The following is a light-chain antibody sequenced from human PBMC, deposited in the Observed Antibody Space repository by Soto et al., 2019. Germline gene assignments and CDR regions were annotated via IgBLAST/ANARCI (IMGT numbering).Light chain of an antibody. V-gene: IGLV2-14*03. Sequence: QSVLAQPASVSGSPGQSITISCTGTSSDFGGYNYVSWYQQHPGKAPKLMIYDVSDRPSGVSNRFSASKSGNTASLTISGLQAEDEADYYCCSYTSRSTPWVFGTGTKVTV. CDR2: DVS. J-gene: IGLJ1*01. CDR1: SSDFGGYNY. CDR3: CSYTSRSTPWV.